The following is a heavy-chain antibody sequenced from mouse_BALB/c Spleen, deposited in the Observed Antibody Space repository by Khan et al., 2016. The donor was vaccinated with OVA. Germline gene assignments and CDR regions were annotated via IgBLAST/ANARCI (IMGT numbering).Heavy chain of an antibody. Sequence: QLEESGPGLVKPSQSLSLTCTVTGYPITSGYGWNWIRQFPGNKLEWMGYISYSGSTNYNPSLKSRISITRDTSKNQFFLQLNSVTTEDTVTYYCARTARIKYWGQGTTLTVSS. CDR1: GYPITSGYG. J-gene: IGHJ2*01. CDR3: ARTARIKY. V-gene: IGHV3-2*02. D-gene: IGHD1-2*01. CDR2: ISYSGST.